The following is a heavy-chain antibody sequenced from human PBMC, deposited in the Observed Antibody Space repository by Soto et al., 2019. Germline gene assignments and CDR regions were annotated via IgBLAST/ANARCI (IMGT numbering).Heavy chain of an antibody. Sequence: PSQTLSLTCAISGDSVSSNSAAWNWIRQSPSRGLEWLGRTYYRSKWYNDYAVSVKSRITINPDTSKNQFSLQLNSVTPEDTAVYYCARGSRSLGYCSGGSCPNWFDPWGQGPLVTVSS. J-gene: IGHJ5*02. CDR1: GDSVSSNSAA. CDR3: ARGSRSLGYCSGGSCPNWFDP. D-gene: IGHD2-15*01. V-gene: IGHV6-1*01. CDR2: TYYRSKWYN.